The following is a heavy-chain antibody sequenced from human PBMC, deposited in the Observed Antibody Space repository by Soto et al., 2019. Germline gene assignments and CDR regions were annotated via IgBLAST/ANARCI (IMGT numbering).Heavy chain of an antibody. Sequence: PRLSCVVSGFNFDDYTMHWVRQVPGKGLEWVSGITWQSDIVDYADSVKGRFTISRDNAKMSLYLQMNSLRPEDTAFYYCAKDKGAYFYDTTGYLDHWGQGALVTVSS. CDR1: GFNFDDYT. CDR3: AKDKGAYFYDTTGYLDH. D-gene: IGHD3-9*01. J-gene: IGHJ4*02. CDR2: ITWQSDIV. V-gene: IGHV3-9*01.